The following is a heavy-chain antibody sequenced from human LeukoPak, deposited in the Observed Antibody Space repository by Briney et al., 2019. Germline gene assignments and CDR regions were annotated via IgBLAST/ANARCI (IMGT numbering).Heavy chain of an antibody. J-gene: IGHJ6*02. Sequence: GGSLRLSCAASGFTFSSYAMSWVRQAPGKGLEWVSAISGSGGSTYYADSVKGRFTISRDNSKNTLYLQMNSLRAEDTAVYYCARDLLDFWSGYYTPHYGMDVWGQGTTVTVSS. CDR3: ARDLLDFWSGYYTPHYGMDV. D-gene: IGHD3-3*01. V-gene: IGHV3-23*01. CDR2: ISGSGGST. CDR1: GFTFSSYA.